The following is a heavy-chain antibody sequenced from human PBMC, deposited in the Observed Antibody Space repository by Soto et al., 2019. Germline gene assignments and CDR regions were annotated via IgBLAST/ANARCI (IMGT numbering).Heavy chain of an antibody. CDR1: GFTFSNSG. CDR2: LAYDGSEK. CDR3: VRFFASSGMDV. Sequence: QVQLVESGGGVVQPGGSLRLSCAGSGFTFSNSGMHWVRQAPGKGLEWVAVLAYDGSEKSYADSVKGRFTISRDNSKNTLYLQMNSLRVEDTAVYYCVRFFASSGMDVLGQGTTVTVSS. V-gene: IGHV3-30*03. D-gene: IGHD3-3*01. J-gene: IGHJ6*02.